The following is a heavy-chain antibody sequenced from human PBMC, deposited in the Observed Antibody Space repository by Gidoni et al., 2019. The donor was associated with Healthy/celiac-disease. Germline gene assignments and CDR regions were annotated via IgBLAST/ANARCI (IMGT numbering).Heavy chain of an antibody. Sequence: EVQLVQSGAEVNKPGESLRISCKGSGYSFTSYWISWVRQMPGKGLEWMGRIGPSDSYTNYSPSFQGNVTIPADKSISTAYLEWISLKASDTAMYYCERITVTTRGGSYYYYGIDVWGQGTTVTVSS. CDR2: IGPSDSYT. CDR1: GYSFTSYW. D-gene: IGHD4-4*01. CDR3: ERITVTTRGGSYYYYGIDV. J-gene: IGHJ6*02. V-gene: IGHV5-10-1*03.